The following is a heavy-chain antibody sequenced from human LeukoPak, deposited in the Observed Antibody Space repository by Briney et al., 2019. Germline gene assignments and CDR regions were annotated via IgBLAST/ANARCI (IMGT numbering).Heavy chain of an antibody. CDR1: GFTFGSYG. V-gene: IGHV3-30*03. CDR2: ISDNGGNE. CDR3: ARDPSNSGTYYVLDY. J-gene: IGHJ4*02. D-gene: IGHD1-26*01. Sequence: GGSLRLSCATSGFTFGSYGLHWVRQAPGKGPEWVSVISDNGGNEYYADSVKGRFTISRDNSKNMLYLQMNSLRADDTAVYYCARDPSNSGTYYVLDYWDQGTLVSVSS.